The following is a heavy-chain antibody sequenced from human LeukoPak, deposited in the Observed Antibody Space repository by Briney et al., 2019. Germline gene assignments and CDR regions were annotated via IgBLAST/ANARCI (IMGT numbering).Heavy chain of an antibody. V-gene: IGHV3-21*06. CDR3: VRAFPPLRTGTAGAF. J-gene: IGHJ4*02. D-gene: IGHD4-11*01. CDR2: ISGRSTHI. CDR1: GFTFSDCD. Sequence: PGGSLRLSCTASGFTFSDCDMNWVRQAPGKGLEWVSSISGRSTHIYYGDSVKGRFSISRDNAQNLVFLQMNSLRVEDTAVYYCVRAFPPLRTGTAGAFWGQGLRVTVSS.